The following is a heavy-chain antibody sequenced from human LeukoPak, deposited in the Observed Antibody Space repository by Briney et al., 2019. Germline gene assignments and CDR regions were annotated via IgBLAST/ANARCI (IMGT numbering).Heavy chain of an antibody. D-gene: IGHD5-24*01. V-gene: IGHV4-34*01. CDR2: INHSGST. CDR1: GGSFSGYY. J-gene: IGHJ4*02. Sequence: SETLSLTCAVYGGSFSGYYWSWIRQPPGKGLEWIGEINHSGSTNYNPSLKSRVTISVDTSKNQFSLKLSSVTAADTAVYYCARGGWLQRLFDYWGQGTPVTVSS. CDR3: ARGGWLQRLFDY.